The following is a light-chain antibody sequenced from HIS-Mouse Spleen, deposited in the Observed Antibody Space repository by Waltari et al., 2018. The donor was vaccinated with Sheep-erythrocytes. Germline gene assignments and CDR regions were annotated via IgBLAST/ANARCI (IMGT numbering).Light chain of an antibody. CDR1: SSDVGGYNY. Sequence: QSALTQPRPASGSPGQSVTIHCTGTSSDVGGYNYVPGYQQHPAKAPKPMIYEVSKRPSGVPDRFSGSKSGNTASLTVSGLQAEDEADYYCSSYAGSNNWVFGGGTKLTVL. J-gene: IGLJ3*02. CDR3: SSYAGSNNWV. V-gene: IGLV2-8*01. CDR2: EVS.